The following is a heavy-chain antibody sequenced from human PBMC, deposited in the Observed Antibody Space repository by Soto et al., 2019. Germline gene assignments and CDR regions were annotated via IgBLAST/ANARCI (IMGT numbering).Heavy chain of an antibody. J-gene: IGHJ4*02. CDR3: AREVGSHTIPPGDY. CDR2: TSYDGSNQ. CDR1: GFSLGGYA. D-gene: IGHD2-21*01. V-gene: IGHV3-30-3*01. Sequence: LRLSCAASGFSLGGYAMHWVRQAPGKGLEWVAFTSYDGSNQAYSDSVRGRFTISRDNSKNTVSLQMNSLRIEDTAVYYCAREVGSHTIPPGDYWGQGALVTVS.